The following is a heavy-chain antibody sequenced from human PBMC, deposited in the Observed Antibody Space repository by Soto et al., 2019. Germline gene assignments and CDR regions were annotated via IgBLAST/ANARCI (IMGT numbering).Heavy chain of an antibody. CDR2: IYYSGST. Sequence: SETLSLTCTVSGGSISSGGYYWSWIRQHPGKGLEWIGYIYYSGSTYYNPSLKSRVTISVDTTKNQFSLKLSSVTAADTAVYYCASAIDYSKSPFDYWGQGTLVTVSS. D-gene: IGHD4-4*01. V-gene: IGHV4-31*03. CDR1: GGSISSGGYY. J-gene: IGHJ4*02. CDR3: ASAIDYSKSPFDY.